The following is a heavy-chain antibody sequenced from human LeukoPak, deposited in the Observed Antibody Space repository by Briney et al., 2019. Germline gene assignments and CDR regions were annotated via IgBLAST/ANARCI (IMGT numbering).Heavy chain of an antibody. CDR3: ARGDYDYVWGSFLSLDV. Sequence: SQTLSLTCTVSGGSISSGSYYWSWIRQPAGKGLEWIVRIYTSGSTNYNPSLKSRFTISVETSKNQFSLKLSSVTAADTAVYYCARGDYDYVWGSFLSLDVWGQGTTVTVSS. CDR1: GGSISSGSYY. D-gene: IGHD3-16*01. V-gene: IGHV4-61*02. J-gene: IGHJ6*02. CDR2: IYTSGST.